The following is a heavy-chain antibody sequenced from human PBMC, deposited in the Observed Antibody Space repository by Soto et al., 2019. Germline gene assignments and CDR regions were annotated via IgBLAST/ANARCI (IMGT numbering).Heavy chain of an antibody. CDR1: GGYIVHYY. CDR2: IHYSGNT. D-gene: IGHD1-7*01. V-gene: IGHV4-59*01. J-gene: IGHJ3*01. Sequence: SETLSLTCTVSGGYIVHYYWSWVRQPPGKGLEWIGFIHYSGNTNTNPSLKSRATISLDTSKNQFSLRLNSVTAADTAVYFCARVFVGTTQYDDASDVWGQGTMVTVSS. CDR3: ARVFVGTTQYDDASDV.